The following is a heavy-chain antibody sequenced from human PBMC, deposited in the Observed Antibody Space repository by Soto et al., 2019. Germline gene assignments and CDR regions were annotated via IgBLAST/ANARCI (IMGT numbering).Heavy chain of an antibody. CDR1: GFTFSSYS. Sequence: GGSLRLSCAASGFTFSSYSMNWVRQAPGKGLEWVSYISSGSDTIHYADSVKGRFTSSRDNAKSSLFLQMSSLSDDDTAVYYCARDKADRSCTSTSCFSPLDYWGQGTPV. CDR2: ISSGSDTI. J-gene: IGHJ4*02. D-gene: IGHD2-2*01. V-gene: IGHV3-48*02. CDR3: ARDKADRSCTSTSCFSPLDY.